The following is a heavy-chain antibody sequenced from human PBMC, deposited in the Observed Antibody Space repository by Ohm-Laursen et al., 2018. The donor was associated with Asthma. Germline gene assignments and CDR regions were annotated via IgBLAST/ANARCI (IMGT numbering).Heavy chain of an antibody. Sequence: GSLRLSCAASGFYFSIYSMHWVRQVPGKGPEWLSIISSGNDIIHYADSLEGRFTISRDNAKKSLYLEMKSLRIEDTAVYYCAGDLRFGSSARLGLLDYWGQGTLVTVSS. CDR2: ISSGNDII. J-gene: IGHJ4*02. V-gene: IGHV3-48*01. D-gene: IGHD2-15*01. CDR3: AGDLRFGSSARLGLLDY. CDR1: GFYFSIYS.